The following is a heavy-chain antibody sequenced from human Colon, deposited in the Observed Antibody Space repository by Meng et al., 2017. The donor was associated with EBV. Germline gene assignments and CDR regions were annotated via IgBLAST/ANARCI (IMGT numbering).Heavy chain of an antibody. CDR2: IYHSGGT. D-gene: IGHD5-18*01. CDR3: ARGGYYSFDY. Sequence: VQPEVSGPGIVQPSELLSLLCAVSGGSISSVYWWTWVRQSPGKGLEWIGEIYHSGGTNYNPSLKSRVTISVDKSKNQFSLKLTSVTAADTAVYYCARGGYYSFDYWGQRTLVTVSS. V-gene: IGHV4-4*02. J-gene: IGHJ4*02. CDR1: GGSISSVYW.